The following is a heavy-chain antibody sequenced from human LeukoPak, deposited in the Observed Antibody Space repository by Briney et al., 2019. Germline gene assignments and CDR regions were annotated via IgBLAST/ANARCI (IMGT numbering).Heavy chain of an antibody. CDR2: IYYTGDT. V-gene: IGHV4-59*01. CDR3: ARSYDSRGYYYYGMDV. J-gene: IGHJ6*02. CDR1: GGSISTYY. Sequence: LETLSLTCTVPGGSISTYYWSWIRQPPGKGLEWIGYIYYTGDTTYNSSLKSRVTISLDTSKNHFSLKLSSVTAADTAVYYCARSYDSRGYYYYGMDVWGQGTTVTVSS. D-gene: IGHD3-22*01.